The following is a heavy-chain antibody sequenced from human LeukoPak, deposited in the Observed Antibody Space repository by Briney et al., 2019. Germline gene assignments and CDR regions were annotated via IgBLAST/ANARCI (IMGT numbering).Heavy chain of an antibody. CDR1: GGSLSGYY. D-gene: IGHD4/OR15-4a*01. Sequence: SETLSLTCAVYGGSLSGYYWSWIRQSPGKGLEWIGEINHGGSTNYNPSLKSRVTMSVDTSKNHFSLKLSSVTAADTAVYFCAREGRMSMGIEYWGQGTLVTVPS. J-gene: IGHJ4*02. CDR3: AREGRMSMGIEY. V-gene: IGHV4-34*01. CDR2: INHGGST.